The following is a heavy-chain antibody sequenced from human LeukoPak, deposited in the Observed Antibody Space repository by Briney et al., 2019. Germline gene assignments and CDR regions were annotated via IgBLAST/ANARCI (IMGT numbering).Heavy chain of an antibody. CDR1: GGSISSSSYH. CDR2: IYYSGST. J-gene: IGHJ4*02. V-gene: IGHV4-39*01. CDR3: ARHGPDGGSGYFPS. Sequence: SETLSLTCTVSGGSISSSSYHWGWIRQPPGKGLEWIGSIYYSGSTYYNPSLKSRVTISVDTSKNQFSLKLSSVTAADTAVYYCARHGPDGGSGYFPSWGQGTLVTVSS. D-gene: IGHD3-22*01.